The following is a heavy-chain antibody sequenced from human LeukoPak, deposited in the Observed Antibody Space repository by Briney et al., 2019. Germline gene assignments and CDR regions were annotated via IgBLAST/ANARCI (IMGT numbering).Heavy chain of an antibody. J-gene: IGHJ4*02. D-gene: IGHD1-7*01. CDR1: GGSISSYY. V-gene: IGHV4-59*12. Sequence: SETLSLTCTVSGGSISSYYWSWIRQPPGKGLEWIGYIYYSGSANYSPSLKSRVTISADTSKNQFSLKVSSVAAADTAIYYCARSGFGTTNIYSYFAYWGQGTLVTVSS. CDR2: IYYSGSA. CDR3: ARSGFGTTNIYSYFAY.